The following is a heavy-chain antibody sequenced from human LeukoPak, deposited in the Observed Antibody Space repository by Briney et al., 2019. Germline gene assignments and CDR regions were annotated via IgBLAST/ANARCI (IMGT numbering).Heavy chain of an antibody. Sequence: PSETLSLTCTVSGDSINSLDLWSWVRQPPGKGLEWIGEMYLSGTTHSNPSVKSRVTISIDKSKNQLFLNLSSVTAADTAVYYCAGLVGRYSSGLYYYYFDYWGQGTLVTVSS. D-gene: IGHD3-22*01. CDR1: GDSINSLDL. CDR3: AGLVGRYSSGLYYYYFDY. CDR2: MYLSGTT. J-gene: IGHJ4*02. V-gene: IGHV4-4*02.